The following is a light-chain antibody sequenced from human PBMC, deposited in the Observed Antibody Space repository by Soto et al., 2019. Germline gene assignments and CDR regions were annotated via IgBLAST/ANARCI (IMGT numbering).Light chain of an antibody. V-gene: IGKV4-1*01. J-gene: IGKJ4*01. CDR2: WAS. CDR3: QQRCNWPPVT. CDR1: QSVLYSSNNKNS. Sequence: DIVMTQSPDSLAVSLGERATINCKSSQSVLYSSNNKNSVAWYQQKPGQPPQLLIYWASTRESGVPDRFSGSESGTDFTLTISSLEPEDFAVYYCQQRCNWPPVTFGGGTKVEIK.